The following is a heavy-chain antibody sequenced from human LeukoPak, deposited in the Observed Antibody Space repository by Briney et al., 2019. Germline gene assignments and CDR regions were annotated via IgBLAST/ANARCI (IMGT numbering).Heavy chain of an antibody. V-gene: IGHV4-34*01. CDR3: ARVFGSYDAFDI. CDR1: GGSFSGYY. Sequence: SETLSLTYAVYGGSFSGYYWSWIRQPPGKGLEWIGEINHSGSTNYNPSLKSRVTISVDTSKNQFSLKLSSVTAADTAVYYCARVFGSYDAFDIWGQGTMVTVSS. J-gene: IGHJ3*02. D-gene: IGHD1-26*01. CDR2: INHSGST.